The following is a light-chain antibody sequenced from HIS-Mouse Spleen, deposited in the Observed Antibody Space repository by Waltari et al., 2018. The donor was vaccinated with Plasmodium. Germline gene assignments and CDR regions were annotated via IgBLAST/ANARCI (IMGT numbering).Light chain of an antibody. CDR1: QSLVHSDGNTY. J-gene: IGKJ2*01. V-gene: IGKV2-30*02. Sequence: DVVMTQSPLSLPVTLGQPASISCRSSQSLVHSDGNTYLNWFQQRPGQSPMRLIYKVSNRDSGVPDRFSGSGSGTDFTLKISRVDAEDVGVYYCMQGTHWPPYTFGQGTKLEIK. CDR2: KVS. CDR3: MQGTHWPPYT.